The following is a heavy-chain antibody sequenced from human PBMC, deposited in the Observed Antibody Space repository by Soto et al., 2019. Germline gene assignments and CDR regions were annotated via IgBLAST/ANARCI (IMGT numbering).Heavy chain of an antibody. CDR1: GFTFSSYS. Sequence: GGSLRLSCAASGFTFSSYSMNWVRQAPGKGLEWVSSISSSSSYIYYADSVKGRFTISRDNAKNSLYLQMSSLRAEDTAVYYCARDPHYYYDSSSYYGAFDIWGQGTMVTVSS. D-gene: IGHD3-22*01. V-gene: IGHV3-21*01. J-gene: IGHJ3*02. CDR2: ISSSSSYI. CDR3: ARDPHYYYDSSSYYGAFDI.